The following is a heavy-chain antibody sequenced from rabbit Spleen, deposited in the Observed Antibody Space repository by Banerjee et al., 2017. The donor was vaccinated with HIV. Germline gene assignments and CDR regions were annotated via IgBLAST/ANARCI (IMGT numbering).Heavy chain of an antibody. CDR3: ARDVDGGGIHFNL. CDR2: IYIGNSGYT. D-gene: IGHD2-1*01. Sequence: QEQLEESGGDLVKPEGSLTLTCTASGFTISSSYWICWVRQAPGKGLEWIACIYIGNSGYTYYASWAKGRFTISKPSSTTVTLQMTSLTAADTAAYFCARDVDGGGIHFNLWGPGTLVTVS. CDR1: GFTISSSYW. J-gene: IGHJ4*01. V-gene: IGHV1S45*01.